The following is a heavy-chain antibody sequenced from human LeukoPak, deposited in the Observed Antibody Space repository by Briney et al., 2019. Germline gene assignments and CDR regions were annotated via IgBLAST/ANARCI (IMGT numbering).Heavy chain of an antibody. CDR2: ISAYNGKT. V-gene: IGHV1-18*01. CDR3: ARDRKLYYGGNPESAFDI. J-gene: IGHJ3*02. D-gene: IGHD4-23*01. Sequence: ASVKVSCKASGYTFTSYGISWVRQAPGQGLEWMGWISAYNGKTDYAQKLQGRVTMTTDTSTSTAYMELRSLRSDDTAVYYCARDRKLYYGGNPESAFDIWGQGTMVTVSS. CDR1: GYTFTSYG.